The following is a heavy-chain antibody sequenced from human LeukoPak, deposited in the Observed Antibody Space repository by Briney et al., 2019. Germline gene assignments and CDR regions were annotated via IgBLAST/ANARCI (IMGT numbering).Heavy chain of an antibody. CDR3: ARGEGLGTTNGGYYFAY. D-gene: IGHD1-26*01. Sequence: GGSLRLSCATSGFTFSNYWMNWVCRAPGKGLEWVANIKQDGSDKYYVDSVKGRFTISRDNAKNSLYLQMNTLRAEDTAVYYCARGEGLGTTNGGYYFAYWGQGSLVIVSS. J-gene: IGHJ4*02. CDR1: GFTFSNYW. V-gene: IGHV3-7*01. CDR2: IKQDGSDK.